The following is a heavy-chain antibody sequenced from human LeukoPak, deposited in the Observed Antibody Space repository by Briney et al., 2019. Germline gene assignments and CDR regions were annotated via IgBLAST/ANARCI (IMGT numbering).Heavy chain of an antibody. V-gene: IGHV3-72*01. D-gene: IGHD3-22*01. J-gene: IGHJ4*02. CDR2: TRNKANSYTT. CDR1: GFTFSDHY. Sequence: GGSLRLSCAASGFTFSDHYMDWVRQAPGKGLEWVGRTRNKANSYTTEYAASVKGRFTISRDDSKNSLYLQTNSLKTEDTAVYYCAIGPRGYYDLDYWGQGTLVTVSS. CDR3: AIGPRGYYDLDY.